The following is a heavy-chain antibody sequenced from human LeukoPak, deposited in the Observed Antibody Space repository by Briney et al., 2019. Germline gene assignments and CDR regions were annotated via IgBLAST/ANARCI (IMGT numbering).Heavy chain of an antibody. D-gene: IGHD5-12*01. J-gene: IGHJ3*02. CDR3: ARDYLCAFDI. V-gene: IGHV3-74*01. CDR2: INTDGSST. Sequence: SGGSLRLSCAASGFTFSSYGMHWVRQGPGKGLVWVSRINTDGSSTSNADSVKGRFTISRDNAKNTLYLQMNSLRAEGTAVYYCARDYLCAFDIWGQGTMVTVSS. CDR1: GFTFSSYG.